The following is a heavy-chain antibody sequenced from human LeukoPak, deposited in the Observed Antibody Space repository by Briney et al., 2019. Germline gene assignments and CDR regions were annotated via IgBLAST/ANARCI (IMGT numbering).Heavy chain of an antibody. V-gene: IGHV1-18*01. CDR2: ISAYNGNT. D-gene: IGHD3-22*01. J-gene: IGHJ4*02. Sequence: ASVKVSCKASGYTFTSYGISWVRQAPGQGLEWMGWISAYNGNTNYAQKLQGRVTMTTDTSTSTAYMELRSLRSDDTAVYCCARVRGGYYYDSSGYWDYWGQGTLVTVSS. CDR1: GYTFTSYG. CDR3: ARVRGGYYYDSSGYWDY.